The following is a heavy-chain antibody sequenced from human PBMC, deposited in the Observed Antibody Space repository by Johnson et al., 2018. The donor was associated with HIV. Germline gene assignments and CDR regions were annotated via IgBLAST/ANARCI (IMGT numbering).Heavy chain of an antibody. CDR3: PREKLDSSGYYDAFDI. D-gene: IGHD3-22*01. CDR2: ISYDGSNK. J-gene: IGHJ3*02. V-gene: IGHV3-30*03. CDR1: GFTFSSYG. Sequence: QVQLLESGGGVVQPGRSLRLSCAASGFTFSSYGMHWVRQAPGKGLEWVAVISYDGSNKDYADSVKGRFSISRDNSKNTLYLQMNSLRAEDTAVYYCPREKLDSSGYYDAFDIWGQGTMVTVSS.